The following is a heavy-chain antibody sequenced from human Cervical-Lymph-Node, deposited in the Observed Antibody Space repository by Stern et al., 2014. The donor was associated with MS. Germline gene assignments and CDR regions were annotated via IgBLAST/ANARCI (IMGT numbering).Heavy chain of an antibody. Sequence: HVQLQESGPGLVKPSQTLSLTCTVSGGSVGSGSYDWSWIRQPAGKGLEWIGRIYTTVSTYYNPSLQSRVSLSIDTSQHPFSLKRTSVTAADTAVYYCARDKEDTNMAFRYFDNWGQGTLVTVSS. J-gene: IGHJ4*02. CDR2: IYTTVST. CDR3: ARDKEDTNMAFRYFDN. CDR1: GGSVGSGSYD. V-gene: IGHV4-61*02. D-gene: IGHD5-18*01.